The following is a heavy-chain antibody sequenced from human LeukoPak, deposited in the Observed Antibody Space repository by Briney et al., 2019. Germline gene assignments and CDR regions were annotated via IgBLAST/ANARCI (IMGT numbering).Heavy chain of an antibody. CDR3: ARGYCSSTSCDGLTNPYYFDY. V-gene: IGHV1-69*06. D-gene: IGHD2-2*01. CDR2: IIPIFGTA. Sequence: SVEVSCKASGGTFSSYAISWVRQAPGQGLEWMGGIIPIFGTANYAQKFQGRVTITADKSTSTAYMELSSLRPEDTAVYYCARGYCSSTSCDGLTNPYYFDYWGQGTLVTVSS. CDR1: GGTFSSYA. J-gene: IGHJ4*02.